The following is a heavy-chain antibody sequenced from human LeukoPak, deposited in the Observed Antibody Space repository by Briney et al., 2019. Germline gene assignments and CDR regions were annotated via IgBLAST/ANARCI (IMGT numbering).Heavy chain of an antibody. V-gene: IGHV3-7*01. CDR3: ARDPYSSGWYGNENYYWFDP. CDR1: GFTFSSYA. J-gene: IGHJ5*02. D-gene: IGHD6-19*01. Sequence: GGSLRLSCAASGFTFSSYAMSWVRQAPGKGLEWVANIKQDGSEKYYVDSVKGRFTISRDNAKNSLYLQMNSLRAEDTAVYYCARDPYSSGWYGNENYYWFDPWGQGTLVTVSS. CDR2: IKQDGSEK.